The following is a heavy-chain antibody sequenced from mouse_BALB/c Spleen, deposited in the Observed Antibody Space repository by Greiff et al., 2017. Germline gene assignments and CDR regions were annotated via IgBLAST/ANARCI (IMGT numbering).Heavy chain of an antibody. CDR1: GYAFTNYL. CDR3: ARDYGSSYDWYFDV. Sequence: VQLQQSGAELVRPGTSVKVSCKASGYAFTNYLIEWVKQRPGQGLEWIGVINPGSGGANYNEQFKGKATLTADKSSSTAYMQLSSLTSDDSAVYFCARDYGSSYDWYFDVWGAGTTVTVSS. V-gene: IGHV1-54*01. J-gene: IGHJ1*01. CDR2: INPGSGGA. D-gene: IGHD1-1*01.